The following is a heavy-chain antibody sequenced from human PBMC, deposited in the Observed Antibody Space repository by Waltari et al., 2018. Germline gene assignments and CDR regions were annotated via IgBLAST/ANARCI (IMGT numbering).Heavy chain of an antibody. J-gene: IGHJ6*03. CDR1: GFTFSTPS. Sequence: EVQLVESGGGLLQPGGSLRLSCEASGFTFSTPSVTWVRQAPGKGLEWVSYISSSSSTIYYADSVKGRFTISRDDAKNSLYLQLNSLRVEDTAVYYCARALGYMDVWGKGTTVTVSS. D-gene: IGHD7-27*01. CDR2: ISSSSSTI. V-gene: IGHV3-48*04. CDR3: ARALGYMDV.